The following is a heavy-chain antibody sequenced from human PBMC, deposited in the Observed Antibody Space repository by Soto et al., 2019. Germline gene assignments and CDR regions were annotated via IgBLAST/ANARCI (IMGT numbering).Heavy chain of an antibody. D-gene: IGHD1-26*01. CDR3: ARGEQYSGRIFDY. V-gene: IGHV6-1*01. J-gene: IGHJ5*01. CDR1: GDSVSSNSAG. CDR2: TYYRSKWYY. Sequence: QTLSLPCAITGDSVSSNSAGWRWVSQSPSRGLEWLGRTYYRSKWYYEYAVSVRGRITINPDTSKNQYSLQLNSVTPEDTAVYFCARGEQYSGRIFDYWGQGTLVTVSS.